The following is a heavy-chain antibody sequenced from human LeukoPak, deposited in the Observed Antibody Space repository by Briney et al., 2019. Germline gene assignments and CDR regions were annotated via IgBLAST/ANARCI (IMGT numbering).Heavy chain of an antibody. CDR2: IYYSGIT. D-gene: IGHD1-26*01. V-gene: IGHV4-39*01. CDR1: GGSISSNHYY. Sequence: SETLSLVCTVSGGSISSNHYYWAWIRQPPGKGLEWIGSIYYSGITDYNPSLKSRLTISVDASKSQFSLKLTSVTAADTAVYHCARGGWELRNWGQGTLVTVSS. CDR3: ARGGWELRN. J-gene: IGHJ4*02.